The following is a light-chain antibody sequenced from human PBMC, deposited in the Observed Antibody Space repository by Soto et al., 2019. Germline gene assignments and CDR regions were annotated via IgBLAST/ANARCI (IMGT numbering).Light chain of an antibody. Sequence: QSALTQPASVSGSPGQSITISCTGTSSDVGGYNYVSWYQQHPGKAPKLKIYDVSNRPSGVSNRFSGSKSGNTASLTISGLHAEDEDDYYCSSYTSSSTLVFGGGTKLTVL. J-gene: IGLJ2*01. V-gene: IGLV2-14*01. CDR2: DVS. CDR3: SSYTSSSTLV. CDR1: SSDVGGYNY.